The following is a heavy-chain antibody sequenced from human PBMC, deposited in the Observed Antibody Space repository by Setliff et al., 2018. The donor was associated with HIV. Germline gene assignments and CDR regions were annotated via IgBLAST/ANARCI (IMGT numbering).Heavy chain of an antibody. CDR3: ARDFADAVVGVVSFFDS. D-gene: IGHD3-3*01. CDR1: GFTFSDYY. Sequence: LRLSCAASGFTFSDYYMSWIRQAPGKGLEWVSYISSTGGTIYYADSVKGRFTISRDNAKNSLYLQMNSLRAEDTAVYFCARDFADAVVGVVSFFDSWGQGTLVTVSS. CDR2: ISSTGGTI. V-gene: IGHV3-11*04. J-gene: IGHJ4*02.